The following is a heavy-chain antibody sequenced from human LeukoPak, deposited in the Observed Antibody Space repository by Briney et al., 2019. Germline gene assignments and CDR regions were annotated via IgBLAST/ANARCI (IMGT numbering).Heavy chain of an antibody. V-gene: IGHV1-69*04. CDR3: ARAGGSKHYYDSSGYYRPFDY. CDR1: GGTFSSYA. D-gene: IGHD3-22*01. CDR2: IIPILGIA. Sequence: GASVKVSCKASGGTFSSYAISWVRQAPGQGLEWMGRIIPILGIANYAQKFQGRVTITADKSTSTAYMELSSLRPEDTAVYYCARAGGSKHYYDSSGYYRPFDYWGQGTLVTVSS. J-gene: IGHJ4*02.